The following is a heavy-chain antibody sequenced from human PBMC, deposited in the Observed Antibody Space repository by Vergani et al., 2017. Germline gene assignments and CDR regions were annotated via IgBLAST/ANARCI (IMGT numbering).Heavy chain of an antibody. CDR1: GGTFSSYA. CDR2: IIPIFGTA. D-gene: IGHD2-2*01. J-gene: IGHJ6*03. CDR3: ARDRGGFVRGGPAAKASYYYYYMDV. Sequence: QVQLVQSGAEVKKPGSSVKDSCKASGGTFSSYAISWVRQAPGQGLEWMGGIIPIFGTANYAQKFQGRVTITADESTSTAYMELSSLRSEDTAVYYCARDRGGFVRGGPAAKASYYYYYMDVWGKXP. V-gene: IGHV1-69*01.